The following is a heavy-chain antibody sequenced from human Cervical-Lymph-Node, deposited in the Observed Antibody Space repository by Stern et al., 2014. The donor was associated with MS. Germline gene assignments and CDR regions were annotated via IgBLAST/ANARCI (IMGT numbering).Heavy chain of an antibody. J-gene: IGHJ4*02. CDR3: ARDTSSPERSDW. Sequence: VQLVESGGGVIPPGGSLRLSCTASGFTVSRDYMTWVRQAPGKGLEWVSLITNVGRTFYTDSVKGRFAISRDDSKNTVYLHITSLRAEDTAMYYCARDTSSPERSDWWGQGTLVTVSS. CDR1: GFTVSRDY. CDR2: ITNVGRT. V-gene: IGHV3-53*01. D-gene: IGHD1-1*01.